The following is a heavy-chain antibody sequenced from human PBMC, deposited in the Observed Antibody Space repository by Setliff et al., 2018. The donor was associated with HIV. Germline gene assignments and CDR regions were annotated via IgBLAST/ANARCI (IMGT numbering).Heavy chain of an antibody. D-gene: IGHD5-18*01. Sequence: ASVKVSSKASGYTFTNYYMHWVRQAPGQGLEWMGWINPNSGGTNYAQKFQGRVTMTRDTSISTAYMELSRLRSDDTAVYYCARTLPQYTNLFDYWGQGTLVTVSS. J-gene: IGHJ4*02. CDR2: INPNSGGT. CDR1: GYTFTNYY. V-gene: IGHV1-2*02. CDR3: ARTLPQYTNLFDY.